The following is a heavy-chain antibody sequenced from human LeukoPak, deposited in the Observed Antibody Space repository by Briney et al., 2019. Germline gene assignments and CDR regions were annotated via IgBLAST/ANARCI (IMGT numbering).Heavy chain of an antibody. J-gene: IGHJ6*03. Sequence: EASVKVSCKVSGYTLTELSMHWVRQAPGKGLEWMGGFDPEDGETIYAQKFQGRVTMTEDTSTDTAYMELSSLRSEDTAVYYCARGVREDTAMGHGSYYYYMDVWGKGTTVTVSS. CDR1: GYTLTELS. D-gene: IGHD5-18*01. CDR3: ARGVREDTAMGHGSYYYYMDV. CDR2: FDPEDGET. V-gene: IGHV1-24*01.